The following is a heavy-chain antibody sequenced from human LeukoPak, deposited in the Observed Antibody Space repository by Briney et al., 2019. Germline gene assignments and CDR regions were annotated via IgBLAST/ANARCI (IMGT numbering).Heavy chain of an antibody. CDR2: ISSSSRDI. V-gene: IGHV3-21*04. CDR3: AKDLLTMVTDY. CDR1: GFTFSTYS. J-gene: IGHJ4*02. D-gene: IGHD3-10*01. Sequence: GGSLRLSCAASGFTFSTYSMNWVRQAPGKGLVWVSSISSSSRDIYYADSVKGRFTISRDNSKNTLYLQMNSLRAEDTAVYYCAKDLLTMVTDYWGQGTLVTVSS.